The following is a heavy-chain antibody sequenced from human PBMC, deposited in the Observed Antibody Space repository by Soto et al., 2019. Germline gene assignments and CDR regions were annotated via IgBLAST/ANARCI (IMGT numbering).Heavy chain of an antibody. D-gene: IGHD3-3*01. CDR3: ARVQVTYYDFWSGYYTARGGAVAGQPFYYGMDV. CDR1: GFTFSSYS. J-gene: IGHJ6*02. CDR2: ISSSSSTI. V-gene: IGHV3-48*02. Sequence: GGSLRLSCAASGFTFSSYSMNWVRQAPGKGLEWVSYISSSSSTIYYADSVKGRFTISRDNAKNSLYLQMNSLRDEDTAVYYCARVQVTYYDFWSGYYTARGGAVAGQPFYYGMDVWGQGTTVTVSS.